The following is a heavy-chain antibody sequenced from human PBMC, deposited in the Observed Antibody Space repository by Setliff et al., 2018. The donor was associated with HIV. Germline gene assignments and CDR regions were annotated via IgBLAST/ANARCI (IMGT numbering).Heavy chain of an antibody. CDR3: ARDMAVAVDV. J-gene: IGHJ6*04. CDR2: INHSGST. CDR1: GGSFSGYY. V-gene: IGHV4-34*01. Sequence: PSETLSLTCAVYGGSFSGYYWSWIRQPPGKGLEWIGEINHSGSTNYNPSLKSRVTISVDTSKNQFSLRLTSVTAADTAMYYCARDMAVAVDVWGKGTTVTVSS. D-gene: IGHD6-19*01.